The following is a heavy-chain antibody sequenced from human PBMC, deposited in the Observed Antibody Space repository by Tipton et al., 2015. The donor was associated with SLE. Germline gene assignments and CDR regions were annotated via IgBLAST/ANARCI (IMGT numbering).Heavy chain of an antibody. J-gene: IGHJ4*02. V-gene: IGHV4-38-2*01. CDR1: GFSISSGYY. CDR2: IYHSGNT. D-gene: IGHD3-22*01. Sequence: TLSLTCAVSGFSISSGYYWGWIRQPPGKGLEWIGSIYHSGNTYYNPSLKSRVSMSIDTSRNEVFLRLSSVTAADTAVYYCARHGDYYDSSGYSYWGQGTLVTVSS. CDR3: ARHGDYYDSSGYSY.